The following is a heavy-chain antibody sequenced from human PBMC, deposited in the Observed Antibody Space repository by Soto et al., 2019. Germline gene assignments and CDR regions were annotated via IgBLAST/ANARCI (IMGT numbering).Heavy chain of an antibody. CDR2: ISGSGGST. Sequence: GGSLRLSCAASGFTFSSYAMSWVRQAPGKGLEWVSAISGSGGSTYYADSVKGRFTISRDNSKNTLYLQMNSLRAEDTAVYYCAKTRAPRVGSSWYYYWGQGTLVTVSS. CDR3: AKTRAPRVGSSWYYY. V-gene: IGHV3-23*01. J-gene: IGHJ4*02. D-gene: IGHD6-13*01. CDR1: GFTFSSYA.